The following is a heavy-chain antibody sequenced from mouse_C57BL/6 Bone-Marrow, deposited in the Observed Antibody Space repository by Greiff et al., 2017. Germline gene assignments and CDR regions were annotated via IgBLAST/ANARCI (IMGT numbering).Heavy chain of an antibody. CDR3: VRPYGNYYAMDY. D-gene: IGHD2-10*02. CDR1: GFSFNTYA. J-gene: IGHJ4*01. CDR2: IRSKSNNYAT. Sequence: EVKLVESGGGLVQPKGSLKLSCAASGFSFNTYAMNWVRQAPGKGLEWVARIRSKSNNYATYYADSVKDRFTISRDDSESMLYLQMNNLKTEDTAMYYCVRPYGNYYAMDYWGQGTSVTVSS. V-gene: IGHV10-1*01.